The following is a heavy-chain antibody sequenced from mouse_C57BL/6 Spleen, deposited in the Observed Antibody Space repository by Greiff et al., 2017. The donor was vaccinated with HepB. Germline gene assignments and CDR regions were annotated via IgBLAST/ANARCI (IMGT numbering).Heavy chain of an antibody. CDR3: TNDYGFAY. J-gene: IGHJ3*01. V-gene: IGHV14-1*01. Sequence: EVKLQESVAELVRPGASVKLSCTASGFNIKNTYMHWVKQRPEQGLEWIGAIDPETGGTAYNQKFKGKAILTADKSSSTAYMELRSLTSEDSAVYYCTNDYGFAYWGQGTLVTVSA. D-gene: IGHD2-4*01. CDR1: GFNIKNTY. CDR2: IDPETGGT.